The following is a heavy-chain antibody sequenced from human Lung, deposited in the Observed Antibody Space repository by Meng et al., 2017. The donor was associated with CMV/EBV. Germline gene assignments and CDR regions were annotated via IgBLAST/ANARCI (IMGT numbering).Heavy chain of an antibody. CDR3: ARDRDTHYCYSDSCYGLAD. D-gene: IGHD2/OR15-2a*01. V-gene: IGHV3-48*04. J-gene: IGHJ4*02. CDR2: ISATGDTI. Sequence: GESXKISCAGSGFTFRSYGMSWVRQAPGRGLEWISYISATGDTIHYADSVKGRFTVSRDNTKSSVYLRMNSLGAEDTAVYYCARDRDTHYCYSDSCYGLADWGQGTLVTVSS. CDR1: GFTFRSYG.